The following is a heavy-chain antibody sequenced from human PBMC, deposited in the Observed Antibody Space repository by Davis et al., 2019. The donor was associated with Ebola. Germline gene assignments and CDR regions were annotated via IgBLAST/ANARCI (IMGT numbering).Heavy chain of an antibody. J-gene: IGHJ4*02. D-gene: IGHD4-23*01. Sequence: GESLKISCAASGFTFSGSAMHWVRQASGKGLEWVGRIRSKANSHATAYAASVKGRFTISRDDSKNTAYLQMNSLKTEDTAVYYCTGTTVVNDYWGQGTLVTVSS. V-gene: IGHV3-73*01. CDR2: IRSKANSHAT. CDR1: GFTFSGSA. CDR3: TGTTVVNDY.